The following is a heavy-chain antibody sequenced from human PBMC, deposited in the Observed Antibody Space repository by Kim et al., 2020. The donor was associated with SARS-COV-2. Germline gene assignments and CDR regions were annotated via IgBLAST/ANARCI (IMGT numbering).Heavy chain of an antibody. CDR1: GGSVSSGSYY. CDR2: IYYSGST. V-gene: IGHV4-61*01. J-gene: IGHJ6*02. CDR3: ARDVGMVAAAGTRSELRDYGMDV. Sequence: SETLSLTCTVSGGSVSSGSYYWSWIRQPPGKGLEWIGYIYYSGSTNYNPSLKSRVTISVDTSKNQFSLKLSSVTAADTAVYYCARDVGMVAAAGTRSELRDYGMDVWGQGTTVTVSS. D-gene: IGHD6-13*01.